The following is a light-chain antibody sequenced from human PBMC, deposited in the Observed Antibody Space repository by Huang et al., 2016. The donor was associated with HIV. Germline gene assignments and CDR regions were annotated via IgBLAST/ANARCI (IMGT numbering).Light chain of an antibody. Sequence: EIVMTQSPATLSVSPGERATLSCRASQNIYSNLGWYQQKPGQAPRLLICGATARATGVPARFSASGSGTEFTLTINSLQSEDFAIYYCQQYNNWPRTFGQGTKVDNK. CDR2: GAT. V-gene: IGKV3-15*01. CDR3: QQYNNWPRT. J-gene: IGKJ1*01. CDR1: QNIYSN.